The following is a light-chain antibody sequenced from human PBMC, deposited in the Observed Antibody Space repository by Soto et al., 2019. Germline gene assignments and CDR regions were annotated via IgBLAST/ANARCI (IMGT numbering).Light chain of an antibody. Sequence: VLTQSPGTLSLSPGERATLSCRASQSVSSSFLAWYQQKPGQTPRLLIYGTSNRATGIPDRFGASGSGTDFTLSISRLEPEDFAVYYCHQYGRSPYTFGQGTKLEIK. CDR2: GTS. CDR3: HQYGRSPYT. J-gene: IGKJ2*01. CDR1: QSVSSSF. V-gene: IGKV3-20*01.